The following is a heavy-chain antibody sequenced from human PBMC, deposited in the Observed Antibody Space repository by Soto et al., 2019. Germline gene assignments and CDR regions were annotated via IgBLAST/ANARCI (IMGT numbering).Heavy chain of an antibody. CDR3: ASSRITMVRGVRDGMDV. Sequence: QVQLVQSGAEVKKPGSSVKVSCKASGGTFSSYAISWVRQAPGQGLEWMGGIIPIFGTANYAQKFQGRVTINADKSTSTADMELSSLRSEDTAVYYCASSRITMVRGVRDGMDVWGQGTTVTVSS. V-gene: IGHV1-69*06. D-gene: IGHD3-10*01. CDR1: GGTFSSYA. J-gene: IGHJ6*02. CDR2: IIPIFGTA.